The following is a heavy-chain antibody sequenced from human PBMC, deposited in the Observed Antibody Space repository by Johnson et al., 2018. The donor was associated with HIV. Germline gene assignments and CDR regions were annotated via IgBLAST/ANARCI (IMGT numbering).Heavy chain of an antibody. Sequence: VQLVESGGGLVQPGGSLRLSCAASGFTFSTYAMNWVRQAPGKGLEYVSAISSNGGSTYYANSLKDRFTISRDNDKNTLYLEMGSLRVEDMAVYYCARSRGPMRKDAFDIWGQGTKVTVSA. CDR1: GFTFSTYA. J-gene: IGHJ3*02. CDR3: ARSRGPMRKDAFDI. CDR2: ISSNGGST. D-gene: IGHD3-10*01. V-gene: IGHV3-64*01.